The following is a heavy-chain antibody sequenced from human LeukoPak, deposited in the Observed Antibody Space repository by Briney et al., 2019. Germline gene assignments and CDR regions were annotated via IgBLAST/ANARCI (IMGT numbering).Heavy chain of an antibody. J-gene: IGHJ6*03. V-gene: IGHV4-34*01. CDR3: ARHVRVAVAGRPGIPYYYYYMDV. CDR2: IYQSGET. D-gene: IGHD6-19*01. CDR1: GGSFSGYY. Sequence: SETLSLTCDVFGGSFSGYYWSWIRQPPGKGLEWIGEIYQSGETNYNPSLKSRVTISMDTSKNQFSLKLSSVTAADTAVYYCARHVRVAVAGRPGIPYYYYYMDVWGKGTTVTISS.